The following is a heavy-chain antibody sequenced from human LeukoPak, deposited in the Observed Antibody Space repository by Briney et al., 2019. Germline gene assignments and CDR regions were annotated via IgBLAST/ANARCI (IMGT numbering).Heavy chain of an antibody. CDR2: TSHSGST. CDR3: ARAGKNSSSYGY. D-gene: IGHD3-10*01. V-gene: IGHV4-59*01. CDR1: GDSISSYY. J-gene: IGHJ4*02. Sequence: SETLSLTCIVSGDSISSYYWIWIRQPPGKGLEWIGYTSHSGSTNSNPSLKSRVTISVDTSKNQFSLTLSSVTAADTAMYYCARAGKNSSSYGYWGQGTLVTVSS.